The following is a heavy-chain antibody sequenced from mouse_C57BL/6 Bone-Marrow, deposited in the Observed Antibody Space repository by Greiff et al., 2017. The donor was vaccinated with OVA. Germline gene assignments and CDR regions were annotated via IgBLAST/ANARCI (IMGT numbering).Heavy chain of an antibody. Sequence: EVMLVESEGGLVQPGSSMKLSCTASGFTFSDYYMAWVRQVPEKGLEWVANINYDGSSTYYLDSLKSRFIISRDNAKNILYLQMSSLKSEDTATYYCARENDYGSDYAMDYWGQGTSVTVSS. V-gene: IGHV5-16*01. CDR1: GFTFSDYY. J-gene: IGHJ4*01. CDR3: ARENDYGSDYAMDY. D-gene: IGHD1-1*01. CDR2: INYDGSST.